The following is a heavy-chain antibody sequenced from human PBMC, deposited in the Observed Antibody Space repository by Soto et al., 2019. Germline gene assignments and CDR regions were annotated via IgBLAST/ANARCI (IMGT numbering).Heavy chain of an antibody. CDR2: MNPNSGNT. CDR1: GYTFTSYD. D-gene: IGHD6-13*01. V-gene: IGHV1-8*01. J-gene: IGHJ4*02. CDR3: GRAPAGISGTDY. Sequence: ASVKVSCKASGYTFTSYDINWVRQATGQGLEWMGWMNPNSGNTGYAQKFQGRVTMTRNTSISTAYMELSSLRSEDTAVYYCGRAPAGISGTDYWGQGTLVTVSS.